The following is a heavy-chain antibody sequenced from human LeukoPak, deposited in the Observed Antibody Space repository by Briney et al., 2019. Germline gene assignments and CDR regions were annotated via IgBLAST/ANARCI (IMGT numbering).Heavy chain of an antibody. CDR3: ARRLVGSIVGATIDAFDI. D-gene: IGHD1-26*01. CDR2: IYTGGST. V-gene: IGHV4-39*07. CDR1: GVSITSGNDY. J-gene: IGHJ3*02. Sequence: SETLSLTCNVSGVSITSGNDYWGWIRQPRGKGLEWIANIYTGGSTYYNPALQNRAAISIDTSKDQFFLRLTSLTAADTAVYYCARRLVGSIVGATIDAFDIWGQGTMVTVSS.